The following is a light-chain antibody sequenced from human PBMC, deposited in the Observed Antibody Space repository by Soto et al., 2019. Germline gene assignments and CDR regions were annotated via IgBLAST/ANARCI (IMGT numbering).Light chain of an antibody. V-gene: IGKV1-9*01. CDR1: QGINSY. J-gene: IGKJ5*01. CDR3: QQLKSYPQT. Sequence: DIQLTQSPSFLSASVGDRVTITCRASQGINSYFAWYQQKPGKAPRLLIYAASTLQSAVPSRFSGSGSGTEFTLTISSLQPEDFATYYCQQLKSYPQTFGQGTRLEIK. CDR2: AAS.